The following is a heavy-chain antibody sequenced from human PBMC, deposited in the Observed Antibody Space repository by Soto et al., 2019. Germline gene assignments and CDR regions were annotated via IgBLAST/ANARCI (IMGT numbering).Heavy chain of an antibody. D-gene: IGHD3-16*01. J-gene: IGHJ4*02. Sequence: PGGSLRLSCAASGFTFSDRYMDWVRQAPGKGLEWVGRTKNKANSYTTEYAASVKGRFTISRDYSRDSVYLQMNSLKTADPAVYYCTIEGAYPGPDFDYWGQGTLVTVSS. V-gene: IGHV3-72*01. CDR3: TIEGAYPGPDFDY. CDR2: TKNKANSYTT. CDR1: GFTFSDRY.